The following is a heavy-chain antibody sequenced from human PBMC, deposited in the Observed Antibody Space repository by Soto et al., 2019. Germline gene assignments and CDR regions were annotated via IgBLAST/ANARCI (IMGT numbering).Heavy chain of an antibody. CDR2: ISGSGGST. CDR3: AKDTPEGDCSGGSCYDAFDI. Sequence: GGSLRLSCAASGFTFSSYAMSWVRQAPGKGLEWVSAISGSGGSTYYADSVKGRFTISRDNSKNTLYLQMNSLRAEDTAVYYCAKDTPEGDCSGGSCYDAFDIWGQGTMVTVSS. CDR1: GFTFSSYA. D-gene: IGHD2-15*01. J-gene: IGHJ3*02. V-gene: IGHV3-23*01.